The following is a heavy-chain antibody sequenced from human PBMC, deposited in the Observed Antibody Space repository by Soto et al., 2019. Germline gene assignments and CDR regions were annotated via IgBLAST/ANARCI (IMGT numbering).Heavy chain of an antibody. CDR2: IHSSRGT. J-gene: IGHJ5*02. V-gene: IGHV4-4*07. CDR3: ARDQGVAAAGITWFDP. Sequence: SETLSLTCTVSGASMNSYHWSWIRQPAGKGLEWIGHIHSSRGTNYNPSLKSRVTMSVDTSKNQFSLRLMSLTAADTAVYYCARDQGVAAAGITWFDPWGRRSLVTVCS. D-gene: IGHD6-13*01. CDR1: GASMNSYH.